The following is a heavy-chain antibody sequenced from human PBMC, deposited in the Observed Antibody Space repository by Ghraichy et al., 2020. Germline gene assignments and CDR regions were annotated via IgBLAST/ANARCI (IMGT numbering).Heavy chain of an antibody. Sequence: GGSLRLSCAASGFTFSSYAMSWVRQAPGKGLEWVSAISGSGDSTYYADSVKGRFTISRDISKNTLYLQMNSLRAEDTAIYYCAKDSRGGFGVCWGQGTLVTVSS. CDR1: GFTFSSYA. CDR3: AKDSRGGFGVC. V-gene: IGHV3-23*01. CDR2: ISGSGDST. J-gene: IGHJ4*02. D-gene: IGHD3-10*01.